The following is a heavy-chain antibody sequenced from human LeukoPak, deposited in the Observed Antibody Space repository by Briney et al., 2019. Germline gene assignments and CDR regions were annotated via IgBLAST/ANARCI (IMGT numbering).Heavy chain of an antibody. CDR1: GGSFSVYY. J-gene: IGHJ5*02. V-gene: IGHV4-34*01. D-gene: IGHD2-2*01. CDR3: ARGRDVVVPAARFDP. Sequence: KTSETLSLTCAVYGGSFSVYYWSWIRQPPGKGLEWIGEINHSGSTNYNPSLKSRVTISVGTSKNQFSLKLSSVTAADTAVYYCARGRDVVVPAARFDPWGQGTLVTVSS. CDR2: INHSGST.